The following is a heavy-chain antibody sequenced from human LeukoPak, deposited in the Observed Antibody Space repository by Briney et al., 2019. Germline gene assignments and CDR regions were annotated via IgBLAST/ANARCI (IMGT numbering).Heavy chain of an antibody. D-gene: IGHD3-3*01. CDR2: ISSSSSYI. CDR3: ATDLIRITTFGGESRTDY. CDR1: GFTFSSYS. J-gene: IGHJ4*02. V-gene: IGHV3-21*01. Sequence: GGSLRLSCAASGFTFSSYSMNWVRQAPGKGLEWVSSISSSSSYIYYADSVKGRFTISRDNAKNSLYLQMNSLRAEDTAVYYCATDLIRITTFGGESRTDYWGQGTLVTVSS.